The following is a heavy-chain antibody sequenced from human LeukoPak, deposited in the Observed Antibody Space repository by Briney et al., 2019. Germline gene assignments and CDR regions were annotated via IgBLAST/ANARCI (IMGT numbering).Heavy chain of an antibody. Sequence: SETLSLTCAVSGESHSRFYWSWIRQSPGRGLEWIGEINHSGSPNYNPSLKSRVTISLDTSKNQFSLKLSSVTAADTAVYYCARGGPTYYFDYWGQGTLVTVSS. CDR2: INHSGSP. CDR3: ARGGPTYYFDY. J-gene: IGHJ4*02. V-gene: IGHV4-34*01. CDR1: GESHSRFY.